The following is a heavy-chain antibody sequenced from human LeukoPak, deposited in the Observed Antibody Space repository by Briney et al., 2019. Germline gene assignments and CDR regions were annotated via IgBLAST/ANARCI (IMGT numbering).Heavy chain of an antibody. J-gene: IGHJ5*01. V-gene: IGHV1-69*13. CDR1: GGTFSNYD. CDR2: IIPAFGRP. D-gene: IGHD6-19*01. CDR3: AKGGSYTTGWYADS. Sequence: ASVKVPCKASGGTFSNYDITWLRQAPGQGLEWMGGIIPAFGRPDYAQKYRDRVTITADESTSTAYMEVRSLTSEDTAVYYCAKGGSYTTGWYADSWGQGTLVTVSS.